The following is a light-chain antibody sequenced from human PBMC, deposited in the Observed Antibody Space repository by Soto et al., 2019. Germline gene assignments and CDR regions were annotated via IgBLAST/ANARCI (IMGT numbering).Light chain of an antibody. J-gene: IGKJ4*01. CDR1: QSVNGA. CDR2: GAT. V-gene: IGKV3-15*01. CDR3: QQYFAWPLT. Sequence: ERVMTQSPATLAVSPGERATLSCRASQSVNGALAWYQQRPGQAHRLLIFGATTRATDVQARFSGSGSGTDFTLTIRSLQPDDFAVYYCQQYFAWPLTVGGGTQVDI.